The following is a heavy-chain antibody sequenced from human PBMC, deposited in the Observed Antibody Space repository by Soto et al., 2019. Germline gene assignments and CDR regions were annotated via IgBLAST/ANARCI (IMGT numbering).Heavy chain of an antibody. J-gene: IGHJ5*02. Sequence: QVQLQESGPGLVKPSQTLSLTCTVSGGSISSGDYYWSWIRQPPGKGLEWIGRIYTSESTNYNPSLKSRVTMSVDTSKNQFSLKLSSVTAADTAVYYCARELSGFWSGNFEVNWFDPWGQGTLVTVSS. V-gene: IGHV4-61*02. CDR3: ARELSGFWSGNFEVNWFDP. CDR1: GGSISSGDYY. CDR2: IYTSEST. D-gene: IGHD3-3*01.